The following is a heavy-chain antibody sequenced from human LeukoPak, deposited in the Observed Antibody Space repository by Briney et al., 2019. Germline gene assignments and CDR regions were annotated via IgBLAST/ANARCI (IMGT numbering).Heavy chain of an antibody. J-gene: IGHJ4*02. CDR2: ISGSGGST. CDR1: GFTFSSYA. Sequence: GGSLRLSCAASGFTFSSYAMSWVRQAPGKGLEWVSAISGSGGSTYYADSVKGRFTISRDNAQNSLYLQMNSQRAEDTAVYYCARVKISVGVADYWGLGTLVTVSS. D-gene: IGHD2-15*01. V-gene: IGHV3-23*01. CDR3: ARVKISVGVADY.